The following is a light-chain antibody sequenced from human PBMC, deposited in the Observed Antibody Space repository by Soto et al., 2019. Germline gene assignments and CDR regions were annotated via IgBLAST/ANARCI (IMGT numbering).Light chain of an antibody. CDR1: QSISTW. J-gene: IGKJ1*01. CDR3: QHYNTYALA. CDR2: KAS. V-gene: IGKV1-5*03. Sequence: DIQMTQSPSTLSESVGDRITITCRASQSISTWLAWYQQKPGKAPKLLIYKASTLQSGVPSRFSGSGSGTEFTLTISSLQPDDFATYYCQHYNTYALAFGQGTKVDIK.